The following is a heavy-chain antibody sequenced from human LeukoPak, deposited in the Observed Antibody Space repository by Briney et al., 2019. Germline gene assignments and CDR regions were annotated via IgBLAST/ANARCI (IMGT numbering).Heavy chain of an antibody. J-gene: IGHJ6*03. V-gene: IGHV3-73*01. CDR1: GFTFSGSA. CDR3: TSGYAGNSDYYYYMDV. CDR2: IRRKGNNHVT. D-gene: IGHD2-2*01. Sequence: PGGSLRLSCTASGFTFSGSALHWVRQPSGKGLEWIARIRRKGNNHVTAYAASVRGRFTISRDDSETTTFLQMNSLKIEDTALYYCTSGYAGNSDYYYYMDVWGKGTTVAVFS.